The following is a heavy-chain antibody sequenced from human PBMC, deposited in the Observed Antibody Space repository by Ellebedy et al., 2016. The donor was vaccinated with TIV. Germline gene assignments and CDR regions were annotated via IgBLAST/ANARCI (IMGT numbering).Heavy chain of an antibody. V-gene: IGHV1-3*01. CDR1: GYTFTSYA. CDR3: ARSRRKGQWLVSYEFDY. Sequence: ASVKVSCXASGYTFTSYAMHWVRQAPGQRLEWMGWINAGNGNTKYSQKFQGRVTITRDTSASTAYMELSSLRSEDTAVYYCARSRRKGQWLVSYEFDYWGQGTLVTVSS. CDR2: INAGNGNT. J-gene: IGHJ4*02. D-gene: IGHD6-19*01.